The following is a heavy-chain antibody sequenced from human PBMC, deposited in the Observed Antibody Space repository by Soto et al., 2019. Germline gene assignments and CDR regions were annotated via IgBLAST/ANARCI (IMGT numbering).Heavy chain of an antibody. CDR1: GGSISKYY. D-gene: IGHD5-18*01. V-gene: IGHV4-59*01. CDR3: AKDSGYNYGYFRWFDP. J-gene: IGHJ5*02. CDR2: IFYSGST. Sequence: SETLSLTCTVSGGSISKYYWSWIRQPPGRGLEWIGHIFYSGSTNYNPALKSRVTISVDTSKSQFSLKLSSVTAADTAVYYCAKDSGYNYGYFRWFDPWGQGTLVTVSS.